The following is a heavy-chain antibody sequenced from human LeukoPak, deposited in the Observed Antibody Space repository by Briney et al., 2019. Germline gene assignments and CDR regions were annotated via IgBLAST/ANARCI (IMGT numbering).Heavy chain of an antibody. CDR1: GFTFNTYT. D-gene: IGHD2-2*01. CDR3: ARTYAYHRGLYYYGMDV. Sequence: GGSLRLSCAASGFTFNTYTMHWVRQAPGKGLEWVAVISYDGSNKYYADSVKGRFIISRDNSKNTLYLQMNSLRAEDTAVYYCARTYAYHRGLYYYGMDVWGQGTTVTVSS. CDR2: ISYDGSNK. V-gene: IGHV3-30-3*01. J-gene: IGHJ6*02.